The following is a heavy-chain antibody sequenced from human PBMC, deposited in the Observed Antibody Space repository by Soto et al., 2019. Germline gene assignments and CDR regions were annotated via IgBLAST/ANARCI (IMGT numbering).Heavy chain of an antibody. CDR1: GGSFSGYY. D-gene: IGHD4-4*01. J-gene: IGHJ3*02. CDR3: ARDLERHDYSNHHDAFDI. Sequence: LPETLSLTCAVYGGSFSGYYWSWIRQPPGKGLEWIGEINHSGSTNYNPSLKSRVTISVDTSKNQFSLKLSSVTAADTAVYYCARDLERHDYSNHHDAFDIWGQGTMVTVSS. CDR2: INHSGST. V-gene: IGHV4-34*01.